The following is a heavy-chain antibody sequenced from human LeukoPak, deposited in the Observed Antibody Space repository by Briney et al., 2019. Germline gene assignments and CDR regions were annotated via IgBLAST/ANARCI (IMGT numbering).Heavy chain of an antibody. J-gene: IGHJ4*02. CDR1: GFTFSSYS. CDR2: ISSSSSYI. D-gene: IGHD4-17*01. Sequence: PGGSLRLSCAASGFTFSSYSMNWVRQAPGKGLEWVSSISSSSSYIYYADSVKGRFTISRDNAKNSLYLQMNSLRAEDTALYYCARDGSTVTNYYFDYWGQGTLVTVSS. V-gene: IGHV3-21*01. CDR3: ARDGSTVTNYYFDY.